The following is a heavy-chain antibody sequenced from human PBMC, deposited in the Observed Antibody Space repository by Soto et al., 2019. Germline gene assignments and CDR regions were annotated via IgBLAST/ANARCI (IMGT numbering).Heavy chain of an antibody. CDR3: ARYQGQLVRWENYIDY. D-gene: IGHD6-6*01. V-gene: IGHV1-18*01. J-gene: IGHJ4*02. CDR1: GYTFTSYG. CDR2: ISAYNGNT. Sequence: QVQLVQSGAEVKKPGASVKVSCKASGYTFTSYGISWVRQAPGQGLEWMGWISAYNGNTNYAQKLQGRVTMTTDTSTRTACLELRSLRSDYTAVYYCARYQGQLVRWENYIDYWGQGTLVTVSS.